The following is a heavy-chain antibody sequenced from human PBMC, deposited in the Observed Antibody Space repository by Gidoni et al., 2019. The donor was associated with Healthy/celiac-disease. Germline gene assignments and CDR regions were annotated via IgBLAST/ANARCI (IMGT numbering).Heavy chain of an antibody. CDR2: ISGSGGST. J-gene: IGHJ4*02. V-gene: IGHV3-23*01. CDR1: GFTFSSYA. CDR3: AKTKTTTVTKYYFDY. D-gene: IGHD4-17*01. Sequence: YGAASGFTFSSYAMSWVRQAPGKGLEWVSAISGSGGSTYYADSVKGRFTISRDNSKNTLYLQMNSLRAEDTAVYYCAKTKTTTVTKYYFDYWGQGTLVTVSS.